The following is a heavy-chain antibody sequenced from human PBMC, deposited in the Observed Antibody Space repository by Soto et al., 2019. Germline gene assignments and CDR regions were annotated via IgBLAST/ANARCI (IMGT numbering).Heavy chain of an antibody. J-gene: IGHJ4*02. Sequence: QIQLVQSGAEVKKPGASVKVSCKASGYIFTSQGISWVRQAPGQGLKWMGWISTYNGNPNYAQKLQGRVTMTTNTSTTTAFLELRSLTSDDTAVYYCARGRTRALDYWGQGTPVIVSS. V-gene: IGHV1-18*01. CDR2: ISTYNGNP. CDR1: GYIFTSQG. D-gene: IGHD1-7*01. CDR3: ARGRTRALDY.